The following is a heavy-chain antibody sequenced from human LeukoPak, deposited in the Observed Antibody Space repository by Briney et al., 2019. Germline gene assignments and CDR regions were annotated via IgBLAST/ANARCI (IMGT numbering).Heavy chain of an antibody. CDR1: GFTFSDYY. D-gene: IGHD2-15*01. CDR2: ISSSGSSI. CDR3: ARVRLYCSGGRCYSLDV. V-gene: IGHV3-11*01. Sequence: GGSLRLSCAASGFTFSDYYMSWIRQAPGKGLEWVSYISSSGSSIDYADSLKGRFTISRDNAKNSLYLQMNGLRAEDTAVYYCARVRLYCSGGRCYSLDVWGKGTTVTISS. J-gene: IGHJ6*03.